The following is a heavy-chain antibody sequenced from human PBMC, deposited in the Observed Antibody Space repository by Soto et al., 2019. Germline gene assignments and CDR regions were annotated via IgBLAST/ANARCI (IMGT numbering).Heavy chain of an antibody. Sequence: SVKVSSKASGGTFSSYAISWVRQAPGQGLEWMGGIIPIFGTANYAQKFQGRVTITADESTSTAYMELSSLRSEDTAVYYCARAIQYYYDSSGYYYYYGMDVWGQGTTVTVSS. D-gene: IGHD3-22*01. CDR1: GGTFSSYA. CDR2: IIPIFGTA. V-gene: IGHV1-69*13. CDR3: ARAIQYYYDSSGYYYYYGMDV. J-gene: IGHJ6*02.